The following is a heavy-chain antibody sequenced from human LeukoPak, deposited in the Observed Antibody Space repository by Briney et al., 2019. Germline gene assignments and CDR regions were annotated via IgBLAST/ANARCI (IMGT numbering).Heavy chain of an antibody. Sequence: GGSLRLSCAASGFTFSSYSMNWVRQAPGKGLEWVSSISSSSSYIYYADSVKGRFTISRDNAKNSLYLQMNSLRAEDTAVYYCAREALASSGSLYYFDYWGQGTLVTVSS. CDR3: AREALASSGSLYYFDY. CDR2: ISSSSSYI. V-gene: IGHV3-21*01. J-gene: IGHJ4*02. D-gene: IGHD3-22*01. CDR1: GFTFSSYS.